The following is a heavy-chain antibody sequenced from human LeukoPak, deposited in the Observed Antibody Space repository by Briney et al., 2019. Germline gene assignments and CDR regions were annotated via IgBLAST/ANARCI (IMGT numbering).Heavy chain of an antibody. J-gene: IGHJ6*02. CDR3: AREIGYSYGYTFYYYYGMDV. D-gene: IGHD5-18*01. CDR2: IWYDGSNK. V-gene: IGHV3-33*01. CDR1: GFTFSSYG. Sequence: PGGSLRLSCAASGFTFSSYGMHWVRQAPGKGLEWVAVIWYDGSNKYYADSVKGRFTISRDNSKNTLYLQMNSLRAEDTAVYYCAREIGYSYGYTFYYYYGMDVWGQGTTVTVSS.